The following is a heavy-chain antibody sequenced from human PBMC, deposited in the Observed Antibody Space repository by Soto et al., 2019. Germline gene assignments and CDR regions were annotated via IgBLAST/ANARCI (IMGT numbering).Heavy chain of an antibody. D-gene: IGHD3-3*01. CDR1: GFTFSSYG. V-gene: IGHV3-30*18. CDR2: ISYDGSNK. CDR3: AKLGPYYDFWSGYYTSEFDY. Sequence: GGSLRLSCAASGFTFSSYGMHWVRQAPGKGLEWVAVISYDGSNKYYADSVKGRFTISRDNSTNTLYLQMNSLRAEDTAVYYCAKLGPYYDFWSGYYTSEFDYWGQGTLVTVSS. J-gene: IGHJ4*02.